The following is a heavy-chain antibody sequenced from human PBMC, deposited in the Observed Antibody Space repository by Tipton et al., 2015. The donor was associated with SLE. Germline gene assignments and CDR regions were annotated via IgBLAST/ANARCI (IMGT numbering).Heavy chain of an antibody. CDR3: ARGGGSYYDY. J-gene: IGHJ4*02. D-gene: IGHD1-26*01. CDR1: GGSISGSY. CDR2: LYSSGST. V-gene: IGHV4-4*07. Sequence: TLSLTCTVSGGSISGSYWSWIRQPAGRGLEWIGRLYSSGSTNYNPSLKSRVTLSLNMSNNQFSLRVRSVTAADTAVYYCARGGGSYYDYWGQGTLVTVSS.